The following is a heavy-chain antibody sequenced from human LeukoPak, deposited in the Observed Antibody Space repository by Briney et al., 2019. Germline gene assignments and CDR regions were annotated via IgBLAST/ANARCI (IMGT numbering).Heavy chain of an antibody. CDR1: GFTFSSYE. CDR3: ARDGGSGSYLNWFDP. V-gene: IGHV3-48*03. Sequence: GGSLRLSCAASGFTFSSYEMNWVRQAPGKGLEWVSYISSSGSTIYYADSVKGRFTIPRDNAKNSLYLQMNSLRAEDTAVYYCARDGGSGSYLNWFDPWGQGTLVTVSS. D-gene: IGHD3-10*01. J-gene: IGHJ5*02. CDR2: ISSSGSTI.